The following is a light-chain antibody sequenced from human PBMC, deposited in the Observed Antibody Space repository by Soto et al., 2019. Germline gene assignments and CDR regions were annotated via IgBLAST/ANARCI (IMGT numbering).Light chain of an antibody. CDR2: HAS. Sequence: DIQMTQSPSTLPASVGDRVTITCRASQSISICLAWYQQKPGTAPKLLIYHASTLESGVPSRFSGSGSGTEFTLTISSLQPDDFATYYCQQYNSYSFGQGTKVDIK. V-gene: IGKV1-5*01. CDR3: QQYNSYS. J-gene: IGKJ1*01. CDR1: QSISIC.